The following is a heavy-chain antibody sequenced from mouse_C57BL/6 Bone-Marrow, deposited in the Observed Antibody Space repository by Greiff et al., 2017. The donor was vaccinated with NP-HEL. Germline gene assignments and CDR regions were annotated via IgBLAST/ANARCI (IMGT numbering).Heavy chain of an antibody. V-gene: IGHV1-61*01. D-gene: IGHD1-1*01. J-gene: IGHJ2*01. CDR2: IYPSESET. Sequence: QVQLQQPGAELVRPGSSVKLSCKASGYTFTSYWMDWVKQRPGQGLEWIGNIYPSESETHYNQKFKDKATLTVDKSSSTAYMQLSSLTSEDSAVYYCARITTVVDYWGQGTTLTVSS. CDR1: GYTFTSYW. CDR3: ARITTVVDY.